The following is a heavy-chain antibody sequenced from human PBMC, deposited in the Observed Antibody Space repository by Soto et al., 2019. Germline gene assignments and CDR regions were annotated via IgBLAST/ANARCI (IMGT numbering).Heavy chain of an antibody. Sequence: EVQLVESGGGLVQPGGSLRLSCAGSGFTFSNYWMNWVRQTPGKALEWVANIKQDGSAKNYVESVKGRFTISRDNAKNLVYLQANRLRAEDTAVYYCAGGTGWVHDYWGQGTLVTVSS. V-gene: IGHV3-7*04. CDR1: GFTFSNYW. CDR2: IKQDGSAK. CDR3: AGGTGWVHDY. J-gene: IGHJ4*02. D-gene: IGHD1-1*01.